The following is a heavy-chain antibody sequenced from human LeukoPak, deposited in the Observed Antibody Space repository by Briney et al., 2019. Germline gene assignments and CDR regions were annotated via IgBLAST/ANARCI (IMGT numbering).Heavy chain of an antibody. CDR2: IYPGDSDT. V-gene: IGHV5-51*01. J-gene: IGHJ4*02. CDR1: GYSFTGYW. D-gene: IGHD2-2*01. CDR3: ARGTGVVVPAAALFDY. Sequence: GESLKISCKGSGYSFTGYWIGWVRQMPGKGLEWMGIIYPGDSDTRYSPSFQGQGTISADKSISTAYLQWSSLKASDTAMYYCARGTGVVVPAAALFDYWGQGTLVTVSS.